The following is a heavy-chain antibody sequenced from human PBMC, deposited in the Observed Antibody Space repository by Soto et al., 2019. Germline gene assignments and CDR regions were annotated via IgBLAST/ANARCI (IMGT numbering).Heavy chain of an antibody. CDR2: VNGGTGQT. CDR3: ARGKGMEENYYYYCREI. V-gene: IGHV1-3*01. CDR1: GYTFSTYA. J-gene: IGHJ6*02. D-gene: IGHD1-1*01. Sequence: ASVKVSCKASGYTFSTYAMHWVRQAPGQSLEWMGWVNGGTGQTKYSQRFRDRVTIARDASASTAYMELSSLSSEHTAVYYCARGKGMEENYYYYCREILHQGTTGAASS.